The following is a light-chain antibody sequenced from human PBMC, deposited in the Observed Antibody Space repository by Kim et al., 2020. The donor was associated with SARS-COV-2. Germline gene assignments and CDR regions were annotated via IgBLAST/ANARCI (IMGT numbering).Light chain of an antibody. CDR1: KLGDKY. CDR3: QAWDSSNAHVV. V-gene: IGLV3-1*01. Sequence: SYELTQPPSVSVSPGQTASITCSGDKLGDKYACWYQQKPGQSPVLVIYQDSKRPSGIPERFSGSNSGNTATLTISGTQAMDEADYYCQAWDSSNAHVVFG. J-gene: IGLJ2*01. CDR2: QDS.